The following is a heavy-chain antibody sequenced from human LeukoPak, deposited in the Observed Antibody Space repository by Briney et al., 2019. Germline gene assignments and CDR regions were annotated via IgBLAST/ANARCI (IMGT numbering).Heavy chain of an antibody. CDR2: ISGIGGRP. Sequence: PGGSLRLSFAVLGITLSNYGMSWVPPAPGKGRVWVAGISGIGGRPNSARSVKGRFTISRDNPKSTLYLQMNSLRAEDTAVYFCAKRGVVIRVILVGFHREAYYFDSWGQGALVTVSS. D-gene: IGHD3-22*01. J-gene: IGHJ4*02. V-gene: IGHV3-23*01. CDR3: AKRGVVIRVILVGFHREAYYFDS. CDR1: GITLSNYG.